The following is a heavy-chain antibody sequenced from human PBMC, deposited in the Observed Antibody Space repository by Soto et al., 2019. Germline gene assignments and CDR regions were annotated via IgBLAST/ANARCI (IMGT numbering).Heavy chain of an antibody. CDR1: GDSFSSYF. CDR2: IYYSGHT. Sequence: QVQLQESGPGLVKPSETLSLTCTVSGDSFSSYFWSWIRQPPGKGLEWIGYIYYSGHTNYNPSLKSRVTISVDTSKNQFSLNLSSVTAADTAVYYCARVTPLWFGGEWYFDLWGRGTLVTVSS. CDR3: ARVTPLWFGGEWYFDL. D-gene: IGHD3-10*01. V-gene: IGHV4-59*01. J-gene: IGHJ2*01.